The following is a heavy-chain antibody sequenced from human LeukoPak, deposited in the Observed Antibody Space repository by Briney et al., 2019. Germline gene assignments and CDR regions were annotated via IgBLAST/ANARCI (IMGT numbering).Heavy chain of an antibody. J-gene: IGHJ4*02. V-gene: IGHV4-38-2*01. CDR2: IYHSGST. CDR1: GYSISSAYY. CDR3: ARHIRNIVD. Sequence: SETLSLTCAVSGYSISSAYYWGWIRQPPGKGLEWIGNIYHSGSTYYHPSLRSRVVISLDTSKNQFSLRLTSVTAADTAVYYCARHIRNIVDWGQGTLVTVSS. D-gene: IGHD2-21*01.